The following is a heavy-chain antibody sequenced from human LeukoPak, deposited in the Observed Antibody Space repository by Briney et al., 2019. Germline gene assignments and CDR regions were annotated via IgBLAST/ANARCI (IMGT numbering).Heavy chain of an antibody. J-gene: IGHJ4*02. D-gene: IGHD2-15*01. V-gene: IGHV3-9*01. Sequence: PGGSLRLSCAASGFTFDDYGMHWVRQAPGKGLEWVSGISWNSDSIGYADSVKGRFTISRDNAKNSLYLQMNSLRAEDTAVYYCARDVPWACSGGSCYSWGQGTLVTVSS. CDR1: GFTFDDYG. CDR2: ISWNSDSI. CDR3: ARDVPWACSGGSCYS.